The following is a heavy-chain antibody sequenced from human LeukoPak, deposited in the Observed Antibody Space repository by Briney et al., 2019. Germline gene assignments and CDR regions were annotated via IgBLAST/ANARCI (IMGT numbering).Heavy chain of an antibody. CDR1: RFAFTNSW. CDR2: INSDGDIT. D-gene: IGHD1-1*01. V-gene: IGHV3-74*01. J-gene: IGHJ4*02. Sequence: PGGSLRLSCSASRFAFTNSWMHWVRQAPGKGLVWVSRINSDGDITNYANSVKGRFTISRDNAKNTLYLQMDSLRAEDTAVFYCVRGDNAFDYWGQGTLVTVSS. CDR3: VRGDNAFDY.